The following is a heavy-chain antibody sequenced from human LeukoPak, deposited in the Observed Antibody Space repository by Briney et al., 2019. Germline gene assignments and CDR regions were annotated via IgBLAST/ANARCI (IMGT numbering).Heavy chain of an antibody. CDR1: GFTFSSYA. CDR3: AKGASGYSSGWTDY. CDR2: ISANGRIT. Sequence: GGSLRLSCAASGFTFSSYAMSWVRQAPGKGLEWVSGISANGRITYYGDSLKGRFNISRDNSKTTVYLQMHSLRVEDTALYYCAKGASGYSSGWTDYWGQGTLVTVSS. J-gene: IGHJ4*02. V-gene: IGHV3-23*01. D-gene: IGHD6-19*01.